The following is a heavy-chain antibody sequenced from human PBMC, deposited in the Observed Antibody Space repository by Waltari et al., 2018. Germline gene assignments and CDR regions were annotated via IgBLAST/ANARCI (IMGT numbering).Heavy chain of an antibody. V-gene: IGHV3-66*04. D-gene: IGHD4-17*01. CDR3: ARHDYGGY. J-gene: IGHJ4*02. CDR2: IQSDGTT. Sequence: EVHLVESGGGLVQPGGSLGLSCAASGFTVSSDFMSWVRQAPGKGLEWVSVIQSDGTTYYADSVKGRFTVSRDTSKNTVYLQMNSLRDEDTAVYYCARHDYGGYWGQGTLVTVSS. CDR1: GFTVSSDF.